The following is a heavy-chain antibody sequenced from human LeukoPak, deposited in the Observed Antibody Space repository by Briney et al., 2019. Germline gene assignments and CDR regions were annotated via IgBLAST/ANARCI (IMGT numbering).Heavy chain of an antibody. D-gene: IGHD6-13*01. J-gene: IGHJ4*02. CDR1: GGSISSSSYY. Sequence: PSETLSLTCTVSGGSISSSSYYWGWIRQPPGKRLEWIGSIYYSGSTYYNPSLKSRVTISVDTSKNQFSLKLSSVTAADTAAYYCARSIAAAGTPSDYWGQGTLVTVSS. V-gene: IGHV4-39*01. CDR3: ARSIAAAGTPSDY. CDR2: IYYSGST.